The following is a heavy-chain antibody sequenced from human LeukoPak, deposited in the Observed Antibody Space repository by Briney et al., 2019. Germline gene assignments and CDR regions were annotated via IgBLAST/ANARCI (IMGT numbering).Heavy chain of an antibody. V-gene: IGHV5-51*01. CDR3: ARYSPEGPFDY. D-gene: IGHD2-15*01. J-gene: IGHJ4*02. CDR2: IYPGDSDT. CDR1: GYSFTSYW. Sequence: SGESLKISCKGSGYSFTSYWIGWVRQMPGKGLEWMGIIYPGDSDTRYSPSFQGQVTISADRSLSTAYLQLSSLKASDTAIVYCARYSPEGPFDYWGQGTLVTVSS.